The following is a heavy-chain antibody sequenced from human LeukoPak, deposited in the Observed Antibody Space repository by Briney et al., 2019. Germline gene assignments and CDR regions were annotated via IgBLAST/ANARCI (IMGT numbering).Heavy chain of an antibody. CDR3: ARDIWAEGNKYFDY. CDR2: IWYDGSKE. D-gene: IGHD2/OR15-2a*01. J-gene: IGHJ4*02. CDR1: GFTFSTYG. Sequence: PGMSLRLSCAASGFTFSTYGFPWIRQAPGRGLEWVAVIWYDGSKEDYADSVKGRFTISKDHSRNMVLLQMNSLRGEDSAVDYCARDIWAEGNKYFDYWGQGTLVTVSS. V-gene: IGHV3-33*01.